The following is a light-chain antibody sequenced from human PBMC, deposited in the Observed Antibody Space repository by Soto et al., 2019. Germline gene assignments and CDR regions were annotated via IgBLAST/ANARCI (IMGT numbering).Light chain of an antibody. CDR1: QSVSSN. Sequence: EIVMTQSPATLSVSPGERATLSCRASQSVSSNLAWYQQKPGQAPRLLIYGASTRVTGIPARFSGGGSGTEFTLNISSLQSEDFAVYYCQQYNNWPGTFGQGTKVEIK. CDR3: QQYNNWPGT. CDR2: GAS. J-gene: IGKJ1*01. V-gene: IGKV3-15*01.